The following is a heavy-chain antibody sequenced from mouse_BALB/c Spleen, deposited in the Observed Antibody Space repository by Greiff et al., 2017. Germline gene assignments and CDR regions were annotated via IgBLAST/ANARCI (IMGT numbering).Heavy chain of an antibody. CDR3: ARDPAYYGNCLFAY. D-gene: IGHD2-10*01. Sequence: EVKLVESGGGLVKPGGSLKLSCAASGFTFSDYYMYWVRQTPEKRLEWVATISDGGSYTYYPDSVKGRFTISRDNAKNNLYLQMSSLKSEDTAMYYCARDPAYYGNCLFAYWGQGTLVTVSA. J-gene: IGHJ3*01. V-gene: IGHV5-4*02. CDR2: ISDGGSYT. CDR1: GFTFSDYY.